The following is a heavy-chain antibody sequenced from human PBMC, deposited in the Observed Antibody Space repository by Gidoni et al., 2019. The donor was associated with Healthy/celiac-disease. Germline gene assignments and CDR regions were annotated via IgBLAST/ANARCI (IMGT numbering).Heavy chain of an antibody. CDR3: ARSMIVVVVYWYFDL. J-gene: IGHJ2*01. Sequence: EVQLVESGGGLVQPGGSLRLSCAASGLTFSSYEMNWVRQAPGKGLEWVSYISSSGSTIYYADSVKGRFTISRDNAKNSLYLQMNSLRAEDTAVYYCARSMIVVVVYWYFDLWGRGTLVTVSS. V-gene: IGHV3-48*03. CDR1: GLTFSSYE. D-gene: IGHD3-22*01. CDR2: ISSSGSTI.